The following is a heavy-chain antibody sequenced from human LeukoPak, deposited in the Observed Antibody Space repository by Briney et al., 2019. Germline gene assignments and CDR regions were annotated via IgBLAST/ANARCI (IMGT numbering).Heavy chain of an antibody. CDR1: GFTVSSNY. CDR2: IYSGGST. J-gene: IGHJ4*02. V-gene: IGHV3-53*01. D-gene: IGHD2-15*01. CDR3: AKGTDIVVVASGWDY. Sequence: GGSLRLSCAASGFTVSSNYMSWVRQAPGKGLEWVSVIYSGGSTYYADSVKGRFTISRDNSKNTLYLQMNSLRAEDTAVYYCAKGTDIVVVASGWDYWGQGTQVTVSS.